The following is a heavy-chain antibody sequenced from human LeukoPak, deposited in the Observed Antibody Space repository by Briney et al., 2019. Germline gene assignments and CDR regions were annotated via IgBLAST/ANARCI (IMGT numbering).Heavy chain of an antibody. CDR1: GGSISGGGYS. Sequence: PSETLSLTCAVSGGSISGGGYSWSWIRQPPGKGLEWIGYIYHSGSTYYNPSLKSRVTISVDRSKNQFSLKLSSVTAADTAVYYCARSLGSDFDYWGQGTLVTVSS. J-gene: IGHJ4*02. CDR2: IYHSGST. V-gene: IGHV4-30-2*01. CDR3: ARSLGSDFDY. D-gene: IGHD6-6*01.